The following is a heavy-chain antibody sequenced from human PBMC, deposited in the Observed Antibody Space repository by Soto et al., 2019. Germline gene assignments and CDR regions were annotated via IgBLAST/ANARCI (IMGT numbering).Heavy chain of an antibody. D-gene: IGHD3-22*01. CDR2: IYHSGST. J-gene: IGHJ4*02. V-gene: IGHV4-30-2*01. CDR3: ARGAPVVNDY. CDR1: GGSICSGGYS. Sequence: QLQLQESGSGLVKPSQTLSLTCAVSGGSICSGGYSWSWIRQPPRKGLEWIGDIYHSGSTNYNPSLKSRVTISVDRSKNQFSLKLSSVTDADTAVYYCARGAPVVNDYWGQGTLVTVSS.